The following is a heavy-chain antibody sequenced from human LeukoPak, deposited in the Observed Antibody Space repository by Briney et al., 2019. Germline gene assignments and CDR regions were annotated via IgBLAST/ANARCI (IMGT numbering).Heavy chain of an antibody. Sequence: SETLSLTCTVSGGSISSDCWSWIRQPPGKGLEWIGEINHSGSTNYNPSLKSRVTISVDTSKNQFSLKLSSVTAADTAVYYCARRPPRIVGATYDYWGQGTLVTVSS. D-gene: IGHD1-26*01. J-gene: IGHJ4*02. CDR2: INHSGST. CDR1: GGSISSDC. V-gene: IGHV4-34*01. CDR3: ARRPPRIVGATYDY.